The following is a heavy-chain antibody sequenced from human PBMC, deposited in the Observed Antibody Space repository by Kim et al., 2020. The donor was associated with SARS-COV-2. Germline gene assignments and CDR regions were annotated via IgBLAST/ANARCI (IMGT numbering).Heavy chain of an antibody. Sequence: GGSLRLSCAASGFTFDDDAMHWVRQAPGKGLEWVSGISWNSGSIGYADSVKGRFTISRDNAKNSLYLQMNSLRAEDTALYYCAKDGGGDNWYFDLWGRGTLVTVSS. D-gene: IGHD2-21*02. CDR2: ISWNSGSI. CDR1: GFTFDDDA. J-gene: IGHJ2*01. CDR3: AKDGGGDNWYFDL. V-gene: IGHV3-9*01.